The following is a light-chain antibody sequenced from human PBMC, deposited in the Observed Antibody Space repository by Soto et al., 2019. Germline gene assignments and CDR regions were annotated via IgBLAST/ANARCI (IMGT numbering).Light chain of an antibody. V-gene: IGKV3-20*01. CDR1: QSVSSSH. J-gene: IGKJ1*01. CDR3: QQYGSSRT. Sequence: EIVLTHSPGTLSLSPGERATLSCRASQSVSSSHLAWYQQKPGQAPRLLIYGASSRATGIPDRFSGSGSGTGFTLTISRLEPEDFAVYYCQQYGSSRTFGQGTKV. CDR2: GAS.